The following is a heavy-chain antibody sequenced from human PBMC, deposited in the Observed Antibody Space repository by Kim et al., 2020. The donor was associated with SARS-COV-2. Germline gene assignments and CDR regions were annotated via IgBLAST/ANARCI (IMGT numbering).Heavy chain of an antibody. CDR3: TRTFTYDFWTSYLGSTSRERPGYFDH. J-gene: IGHJ4*02. CDR2: ITTYSEGDT. D-gene: IGHD3-3*01. CDR1: TYSLTTYG. Sequence: ASVKVSCKASTYSLTTYGISWVRQAPGQGLEWMGWITTYSEGDTKYSQKFQGRLTMTADTSTSTAYMELRGLRSDDTAVYFCTRTFTYDFWTSYLGSTSRERPGYFDHWGQGTPVTVSS. V-gene: IGHV1-18*01.